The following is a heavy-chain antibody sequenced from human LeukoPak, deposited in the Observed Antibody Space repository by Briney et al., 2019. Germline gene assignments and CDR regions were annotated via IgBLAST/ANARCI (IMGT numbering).Heavy chain of an antibody. CDR2: INPDNGGT. J-gene: IGHJ4*02. CDR1: GYIFTFYY. V-gene: IGHV1-2*02. Sequence: GASVKVSCKASGYIFTFYYMHWVRQAPGQGLEWMGWINPDNGGTNYAQKFQGRVTMTRDTSISTAYMELSSLRSDDTAVYYCARDGQGRYCSGGSCYSLDYWGQGTLVTVSS. D-gene: IGHD2-15*01. CDR3: ARDGQGRYCSGGSCYSLDY.